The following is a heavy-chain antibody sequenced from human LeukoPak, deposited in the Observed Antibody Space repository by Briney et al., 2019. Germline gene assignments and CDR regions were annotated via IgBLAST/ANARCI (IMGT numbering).Heavy chain of an antibody. V-gene: IGHV5-51*01. CDR2: IYPGDSDT. CDR1: GYRFTSYW. D-gene: IGHD6-13*01. CDR3: ARQTHIAAAPLY. Sequence: KFGASLKISCQGSGYRFTSYWIGWVRQLPGKGLEWMGIIYPGDSDTRYSPSFQGQVTISADKSISTAYLQWSSLKASDTAMYYCARQTHIAAAPLYWGQGTLVTVAS. J-gene: IGHJ4*02.